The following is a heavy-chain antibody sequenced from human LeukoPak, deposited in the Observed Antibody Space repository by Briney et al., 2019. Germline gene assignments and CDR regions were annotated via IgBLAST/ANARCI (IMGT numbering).Heavy chain of an antibody. J-gene: IGHJ4*02. CDR3: ARELGRHSHLPFDY. V-gene: IGHV1-69*04. CDR2: IIPILGIA. Sequence: VASVKVSCKASGGTFSSYAISWVRQAPGQGLEWMGRIIPILGIANYAQKFQGRVTITADKSTSTAYMELSSLRSEDTAVYYCARELGRHSHLPFDYWGQGTLVTVSS. CDR1: GGTFSSYA. D-gene: IGHD5-18*01.